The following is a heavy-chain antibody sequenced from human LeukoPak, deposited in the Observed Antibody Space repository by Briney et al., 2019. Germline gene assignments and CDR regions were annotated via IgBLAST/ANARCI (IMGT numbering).Heavy chain of an antibody. D-gene: IGHD3-22*01. V-gene: IGHV3-23*01. CDR1: GFTFSSYA. CDR3: AKGSYYDSSGSFYFDY. Sequence: GGSLRLSCAASGFTFSSYAMSWVRQAPGKGLEWVSGISSSGDNTYYADSVRGRFTISRDNSKNTLYVQVNSLGTEDTAAYYCAKGSYYDSSGSFYFDYWGQGTLVTVSS. J-gene: IGHJ4*02. CDR2: ISSSGDNT.